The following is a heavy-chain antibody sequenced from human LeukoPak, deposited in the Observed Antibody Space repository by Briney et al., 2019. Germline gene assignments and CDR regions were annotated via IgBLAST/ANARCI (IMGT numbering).Heavy chain of an antibody. J-gene: IGHJ4*02. CDR3: ARSEAAWAFADY. V-gene: IGHV4-39*07. CDR2: IYHSGST. CDR1: GGSISSGSYY. Sequence: SETLSLTCTVSGGSISSGSYYWSWIRQPAGKGLEWIGSIYHSGSTYYNPSLKSRVTISVDTSKNQFSLKLSSVTAADTAVYYCARSEAAWAFADYWGQGTLVTVSS. D-gene: IGHD2-15*01.